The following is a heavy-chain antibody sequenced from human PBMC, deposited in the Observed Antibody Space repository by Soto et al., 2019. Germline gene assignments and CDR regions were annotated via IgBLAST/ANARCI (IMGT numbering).Heavy chain of an antibody. CDR3: ARDNLAFQGAFDL. J-gene: IGHJ4*02. Sequence: GGSLRLSCSASGFVFSDFQFNWVRQAPGGGLEWLSSITGTSAFTEYAESIEGRFTISRDNPNKLLFLHMDNLRPEDTAGYYCARDNLAFQGAFDLWGQGTLVTVSS. CDR1: GFVFSDFQ. CDR2: ITGTSAFT. V-gene: IGHV3-21*01. D-gene: IGHD3-16*01.